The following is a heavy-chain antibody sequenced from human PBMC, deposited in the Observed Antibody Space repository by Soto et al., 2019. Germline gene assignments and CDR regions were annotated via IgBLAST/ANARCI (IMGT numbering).Heavy chain of an antibody. J-gene: IGHJ3*02. V-gene: IGHV1-58*01. CDR1: GFTFTSSA. CDR3: AASSGDTDAFNI. CDR2: IVAGSGNT. Sequence: QMQLVQSGPEVKKPGTSVKVSCKASGFTFTSSAVQWVRQARGQRLEWIGWIVAGSGNTNYAQKFQERVTITRDMSTSTAYMELSSLRSEDTAVYSCAASSGDTDAFNIWGQGTMVTVSS. D-gene: IGHD4-17*01.